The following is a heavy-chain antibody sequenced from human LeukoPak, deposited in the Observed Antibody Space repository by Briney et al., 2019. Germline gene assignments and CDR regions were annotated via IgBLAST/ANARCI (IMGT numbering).Heavy chain of an antibody. CDR1: GFTFNDYY. V-gene: IGHV3-11*04. Sequence: GGSLRLSCTASGFTFNDYYMSWIRQAPGKGLEWISYIGSSGGSINYADSVKGRFTITRDNAKNSLSLQMNSLRAEDTAVYYCVRGRTSGSSWPFDYWGQGTLVTVSS. CDR2: IGSSGGSI. CDR3: VRGRTSGSSWPFDY. J-gene: IGHJ4*02. D-gene: IGHD6-13*01.